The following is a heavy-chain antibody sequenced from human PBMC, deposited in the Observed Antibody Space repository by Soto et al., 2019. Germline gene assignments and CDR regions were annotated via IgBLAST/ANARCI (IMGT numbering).Heavy chain of an antibody. D-gene: IGHD3-9*01. J-gene: IGHJ4*02. CDR2: IWYDGSNT. CDR3: AREYYHILTGYYADY. V-gene: IGHV3-33*01. Sequence: PGGSLRLSCAASGFTFSSYGMHWVRQAPGKGLEWVAVIWYDGSNTYYADSVKGRFTISRDNAKNTLYLQMNSLRAEDTAVYYCAREYYHILTGYYADYWGQGTLVTLSS. CDR1: GFTFSSYG.